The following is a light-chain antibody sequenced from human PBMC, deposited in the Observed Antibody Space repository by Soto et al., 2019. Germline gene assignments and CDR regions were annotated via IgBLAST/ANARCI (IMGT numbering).Light chain of an antibody. CDR3: QHYNSYSEA. CDR1: QTISTW. Sequence: DIQVTQSPPTLSASVGDRVTITCRASQTISTWMAWYQQKPGKAPNPLIYDASSLKSGVPARFSGSGSGTEFTLTISSLQPDDFATYYCQHYNSYSEAFGQGTKVDIK. J-gene: IGKJ1*01. V-gene: IGKV1-5*01. CDR2: DAS.